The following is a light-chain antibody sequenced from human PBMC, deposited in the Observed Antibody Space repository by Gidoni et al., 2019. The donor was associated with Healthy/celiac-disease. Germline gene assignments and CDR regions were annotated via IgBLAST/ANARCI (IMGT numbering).Light chain of an antibody. J-gene: IGLJ2*01. CDR2: KDS. Sequence: SSELTQPPSVSVSQGQTARITCSGDALPKQYAYWYQQKPGQAPVLVIYKDSERPSGIPERFSGSSSGTTVTLTISGVQAEDEADYYCQSADSSGTYVVFGGGTKLTVL. V-gene: IGLV3-25*03. CDR3: QSADSSGTYVV. CDR1: ALPKQY.